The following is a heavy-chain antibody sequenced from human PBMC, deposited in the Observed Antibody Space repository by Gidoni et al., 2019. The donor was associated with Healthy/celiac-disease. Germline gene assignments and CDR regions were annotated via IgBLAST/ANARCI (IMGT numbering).Heavy chain of an antibody. CDR2: IKQEGSEK. Sequence: EVQLVESGGGLVQPGGSLRLSCAASGFTFSSYWMSWVRQAPGKGLEWVANIKQEGSEKYYVDSGKGRFTISRDNAKNSLYLQMNSLRAEDTAVYYCARGGSAVAGTCQGWGQGTLVTVSS. D-gene: IGHD6-19*01. V-gene: IGHV3-7*03. CDR1: GFTFSSYW. J-gene: IGHJ4*02. CDR3: ARGGSAVAGTCQG.